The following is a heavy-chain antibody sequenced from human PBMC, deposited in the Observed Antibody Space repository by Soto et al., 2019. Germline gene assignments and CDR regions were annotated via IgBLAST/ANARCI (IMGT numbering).Heavy chain of an antibody. CDR2: ITSSGSSV. Sequence: VQLVESGGGLVQPGGSLRLSCAASGLTFSSHGMTWVRQAPGRGPEWVSFITSSGSSVYYTDSVKGRFTISRDNAKNSLFLEMNSLRDEDTAVYFCARVRAGGYVDHWGQGTLVTVSS. V-gene: IGHV3-48*02. D-gene: IGHD3-22*01. CDR1: GLTFSSHG. J-gene: IGHJ4*02. CDR3: ARVRAGGYVDH.